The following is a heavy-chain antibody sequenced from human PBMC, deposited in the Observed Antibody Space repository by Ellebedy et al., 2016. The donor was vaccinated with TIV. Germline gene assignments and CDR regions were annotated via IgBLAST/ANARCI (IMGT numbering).Heavy chain of an antibody. V-gene: IGHV3-66*01. J-gene: IGHJ4*02. Sequence: PGGSLRLSCAASGFTVSSNYMNWDRQTPGKGLELVTVIYSCGSTYYADTVKGRFTVSRDNSKNTLYLQMKSLRAEDTAVYYCARGVYGSSDYYPFDYWGQGTLVTVSS. CDR1: GFTVSSNY. CDR3: ARGVYGSSDYYPFDY. CDR2: IYSCGST. D-gene: IGHD3-22*01.